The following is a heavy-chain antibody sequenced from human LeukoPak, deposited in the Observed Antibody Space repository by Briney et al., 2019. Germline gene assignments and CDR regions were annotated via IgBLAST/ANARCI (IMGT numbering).Heavy chain of an antibody. CDR1: GYTFSSYW. CDR2: IYPGDSDT. J-gene: IGHJ4*02. CDR3: ARQDRRDGYNYGY. D-gene: IGHD5-24*01. Sequence: GESLKISCKGSGYTFSSYWIGWVRQMPGKGLEWMGIIYPGDSDTRCSPSFQGQVTISADKSISTAYLQWSSLKASDTAMYYCARQDRRDGYNYGYWGQGTLVTVSS. V-gene: IGHV5-51*01.